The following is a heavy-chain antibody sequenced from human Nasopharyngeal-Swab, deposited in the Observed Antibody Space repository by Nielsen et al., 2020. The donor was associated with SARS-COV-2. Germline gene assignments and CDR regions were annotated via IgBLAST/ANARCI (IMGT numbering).Heavy chain of an antibody. CDR2: IISILGFA. Sequence: SVKVSCKASGANFNTYAITWVRQAPGQGLEWMGRIISILGFANYAQNLRGRVTMTADKSTNTVSMELSSLTSEDTALYYCARATGEGVFDYGMDVWGQGTKVTVSS. D-gene: IGHD3-16*01. CDR3: ARATGEGVFDYGMDV. V-gene: IGHV1-69*10. J-gene: IGHJ6*02. CDR1: GANFNTYA.